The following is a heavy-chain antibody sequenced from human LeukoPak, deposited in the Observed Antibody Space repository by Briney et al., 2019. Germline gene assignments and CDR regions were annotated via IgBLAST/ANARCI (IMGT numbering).Heavy chain of an antibody. CDR2: FDPEDGET. V-gene: IGHV1-24*01. CDR1: GYTLTELP. J-gene: IGHJ4*02. CDR3: ATAPWDCSGGSCDRYYFDY. Sequence: ASVKVSCKVSGYTLTELPMHWVRQAPGKGLEWMGGFDPEDGETIYAQKFQCRVTMTEDTSTDTAYMELSSLRSEDTAVYYCATAPWDCSGGSCDRYYFDYWGQGTLVTVSS. D-gene: IGHD2-15*01.